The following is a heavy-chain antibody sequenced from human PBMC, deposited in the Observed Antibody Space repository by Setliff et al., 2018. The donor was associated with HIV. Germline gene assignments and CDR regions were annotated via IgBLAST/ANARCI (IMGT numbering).Heavy chain of an antibody. Sequence: SETLSLTCSVSGDSISDTTYYWGWIRQSPGRGLEWIGSISSSGSTTYHPSLRSRVTVSAATSKNQFSLKLTSVTAADTAVYFCARDPHYFDTSGHYSWFYFDYWGQGTLVTVSS. V-gene: IGHV4-39*07. CDR2: ISSSGST. D-gene: IGHD3-22*01. CDR1: GDSISDTTYY. J-gene: IGHJ4*02. CDR3: ARDPHYFDTSGHYSWFYFDY.